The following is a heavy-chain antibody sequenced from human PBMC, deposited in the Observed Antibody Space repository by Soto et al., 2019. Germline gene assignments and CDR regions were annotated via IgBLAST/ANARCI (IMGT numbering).Heavy chain of an antibody. J-gene: IGHJ4*02. Sequence: PSQTLSLTCAISGDSVSSTSTAWSWIRQSPSRGLEWLGRTYYRSKWYSDYAVSVKSRITINPDTSKNQFSLQLNSVTPEDTAVYYCARGSYYSGWVWGQGTLVT. D-gene: IGHD6-19*01. CDR1: GDSVSSTSTA. CDR2: TYYRSKWYS. V-gene: IGHV6-1*01. CDR3: ARGSYYSGWV.